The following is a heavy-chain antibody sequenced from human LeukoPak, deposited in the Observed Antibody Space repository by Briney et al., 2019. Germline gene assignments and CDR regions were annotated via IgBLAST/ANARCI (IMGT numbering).Heavy chain of an antibody. D-gene: IGHD5-12*01. V-gene: IGHV3-23*01. Sequence: GGSLRLSCVASGFTFTTFAMSWVRQAPGKGLEWVSTISGSGGSTYYADSVKGRFAISRDNSRDTLYPQMNSLRAEDTAVYHCAKQPRYDVDAFDIWGQGTMVTVCS. CDR1: GFTFTTFA. J-gene: IGHJ3*02. CDR3: AKQPRYDVDAFDI. CDR2: ISGSGGST.